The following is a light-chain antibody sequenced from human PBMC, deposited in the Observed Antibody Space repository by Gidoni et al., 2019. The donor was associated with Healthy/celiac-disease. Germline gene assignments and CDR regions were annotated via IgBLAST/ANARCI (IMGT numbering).Light chain of an antibody. CDR2: AAS. CDR3: QQSYSTSALT. J-gene: IGKJ4*01. Sequence: IQITKSPSSLSASVGDRVTITCQASHSISSYLNWYQQKPGKAPKLLLYAASSLHSGVPSMFSGSGSWTDFTLTISSLQAEDFANYYCQQSYSTSALTFGGGTKVEIK. CDR1: HSISSY. V-gene: IGKV1-39*01.